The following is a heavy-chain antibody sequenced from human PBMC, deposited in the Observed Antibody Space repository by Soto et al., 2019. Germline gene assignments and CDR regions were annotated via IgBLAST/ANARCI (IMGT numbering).Heavy chain of an antibody. V-gene: IGHV3-74*01. CDR2: INTDGSKT. CDR1: GFTFSTFW. Sequence: EVQLVESGGTLVQPGGSLRLSCAASGFTFSTFWMHWVRHAPGKGLVWVSRINTDGSKTTYAASVKGRFTISRDKAKNTVYLQMDSLRAEDTAVYYCATVATNSYNWLDPWGQGTLVTVSS. J-gene: IGHJ5*02. D-gene: IGHD5-12*01. CDR3: ATVATNSYNWLDP.